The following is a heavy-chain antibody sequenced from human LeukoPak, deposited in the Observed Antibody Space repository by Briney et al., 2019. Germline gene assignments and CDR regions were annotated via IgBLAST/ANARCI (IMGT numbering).Heavy chain of an antibody. CDR3: VRGYCSGSNCRNWFDP. D-gene: IGHD2-15*01. CDR1: GDSISSYY. J-gene: IGHJ5*02. V-gene: IGHV4-59*08. Sequence: PADTLSLTCTVSGDSISSYYWSWIRHPPRKGREWIRYDSYRGSTNFHPSLKSRVTISVETSKNQFSLKLSPVTATDTAVYYCVRGYCSGSNCRNWFDPWGQGTLVTVSS. CDR2: DSYRGST.